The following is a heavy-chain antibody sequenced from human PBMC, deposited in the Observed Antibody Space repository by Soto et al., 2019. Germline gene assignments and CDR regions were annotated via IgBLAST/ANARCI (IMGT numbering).Heavy chain of an antibody. CDR2: IYYSANT. Sequence: LSLTCTVSGGSISSSSSYWAWIRQPPGMGLEWIGSIYYSANTYYNPPLKGRFTISRDNSKNTLYLQMNSLRAEDTAVYYCARENYGNWFDPWGQGTLVTVSS. J-gene: IGHJ5*02. CDR3: ARENYGNWFDP. D-gene: IGHD3-10*01. V-gene: IGHV4-39*02. CDR1: GGSISSSSSY.